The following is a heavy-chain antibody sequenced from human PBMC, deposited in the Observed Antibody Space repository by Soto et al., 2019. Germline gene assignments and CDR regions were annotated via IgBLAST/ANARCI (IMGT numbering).Heavy chain of an antibody. Sequence: SETLSLTCAVYGGSFSGYYWSWIRQPPGKGLEWIGEINHSGSTNYSTSLKSRVTISVDTSKNQFSLKLSSVTAADTAVYYCARGLHCSSTSCYTGSWLFSFPSRGYWFDPWGQGTLVTVSS. V-gene: IGHV4-34*01. CDR3: ARGLHCSSTSCYTGSWLFSFPSRGYWFDP. J-gene: IGHJ5*02. CDR2: INHSGST. D-gene: IGHD2-2*02. CDR1: GGSFSGYY.